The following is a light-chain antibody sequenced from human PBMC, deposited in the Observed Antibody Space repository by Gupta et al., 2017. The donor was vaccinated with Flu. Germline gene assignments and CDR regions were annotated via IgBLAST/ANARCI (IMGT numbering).Light chain of an antibody. CDR2: SAS. Sequence: GRGTATWCAGQRINSNKVAWYQQKPGQAPKLLMLSASSWASGIPDRFSGSGSGTDFTLTISRLQPEDFAMYFCQQCNSSPRTFGQGTKVEIK. CDR1: QRINSNK. J-gene: IGKJ2*01. V-gene: IGKV3-20*01. CDR3: QQCNSSPRT.